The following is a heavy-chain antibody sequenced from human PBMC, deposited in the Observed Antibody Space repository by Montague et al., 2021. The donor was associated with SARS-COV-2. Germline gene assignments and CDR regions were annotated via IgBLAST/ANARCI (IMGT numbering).Heavy chain of an antibody. V-gene: IGHV4-39*01. CDR3: ARQGGPAGKHWFDP. Sequence: SETLSLTCTVSGGSVSGTSYYWAWIRQPPGKGLEWIVNIHLSGTTFYNLSLKSRVTISVDTSKNEVSLKLNSVTAADTAVYYCARQGGPAGKHWFDPWGQGTLVTVSS. D-gene: IGHD2-2*01. CDR1: GGSVSGTSYY. CDR2: IHLSGTT. J-gene: IGHJ5*02.